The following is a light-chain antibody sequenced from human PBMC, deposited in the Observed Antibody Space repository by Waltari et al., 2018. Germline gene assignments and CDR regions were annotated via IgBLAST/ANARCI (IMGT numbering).Light chain of an antibody. J-gene: IGKJ5*01. CDR3: QQFKIYPMT. CDR1: QGISSA. V-gene: IGKV1-13*02. Sequence: AVQLTQSPSSLSASVGDRVTITCRASQGISSALVWYQQRPGRPPKLLIYDASTLQSGVPSRFSGSGSGTDFTLTISSLQPEDLGKYYCQQFKIYPMTFGQGTRLEIK. CDR2: DAS.